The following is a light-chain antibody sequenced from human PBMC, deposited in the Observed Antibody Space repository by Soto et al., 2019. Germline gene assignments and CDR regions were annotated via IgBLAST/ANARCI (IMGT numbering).Light chain of an antibody. V-gene: IGKV3-20*01. Sequence: ETTLTQSPDTLSLSPGEGATLSCRASQIIGSAYLAWYQQKPGQAPMLLIFGASTRATGTPHRFSGSGSGTDFTLTISALESEDVAVYYCQHYGRSPSFGQGTKLEIK. CDR2: GAS. CDR1: QIIGSAY. J-gene: IGKJ1*01. CDR3: QHYGRSPS.